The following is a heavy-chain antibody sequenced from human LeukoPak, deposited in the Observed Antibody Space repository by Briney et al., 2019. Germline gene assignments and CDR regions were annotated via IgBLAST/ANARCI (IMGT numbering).Heavy chain of an antibody. CDR3: ASGLTIFGVVYFDY. V-gene: IGHV4-59*11. Sequence: SETLSLTCTVSGGSISSHYWSWIRQPPGKGLEWIGYIYYSGSTNYNPSLKSRVTISVHTSKNQFSLKLSSVTAAVRAEDYCASGLTIFGVVYFDYWGQGTLVTVSS. J-gene: IGHJ4*02. D-gene: IGHD3-3*01. CDR2: IYYSGST. CDR1: GGSISSHY.